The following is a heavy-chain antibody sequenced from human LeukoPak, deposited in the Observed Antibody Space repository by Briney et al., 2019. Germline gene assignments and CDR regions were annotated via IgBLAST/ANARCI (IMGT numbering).Heavy chain of an antibody. V-gene: IGHV4-4*07. J-gene: IGHJ6*03. D-gene: IGHD6-13*01. CDR1: GGSISSYY. CDR3: ARGGIAAAGGAGDTYYYYYMDV. CDR2: IYTSGST. Sequence: SETLSLTCTVSGGSISSYYWSWIRQPAGKGLEWIGRIYTSGSTNYNPSLKSRVTMSVDTSKNQFSLKLSSVTAADTAVYYCARGGIAAAGGAGDTYYYYYMDVWGKGTTVTVSS.